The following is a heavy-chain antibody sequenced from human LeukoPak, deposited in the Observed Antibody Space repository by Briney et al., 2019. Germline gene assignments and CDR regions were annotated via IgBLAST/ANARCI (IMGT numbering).Heavy chain of an antibody. J-gene: IGHJ4*02. D-gene: IGHD3-22*01. Sequence: PSGGSLTLSCAVSGITLSNYHMSWVRQAPGKGLEWVAYISGSGGRQNYADSVKGRFTISRDYAKNTLYLQMNSLRAEDTAVYFCAKRGVVIRVILVGFHKEAYYFDSWGQGALVTVSS. CDR2: ISGSGGRQ. CDR3: AKRGVVIRVILVGFHKEAYYFDS. V-gene: IGHV3-23*01. CDR1: GITLSNYH.